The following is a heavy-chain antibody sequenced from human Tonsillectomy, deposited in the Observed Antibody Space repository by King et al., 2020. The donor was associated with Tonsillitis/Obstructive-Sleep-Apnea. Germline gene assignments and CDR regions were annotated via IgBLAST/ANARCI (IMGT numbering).Heavy chain of an antibody. Sequence: VQLVESGGGLVQPGGSLRLSCAASGFPFSSYSMIWVRQAPGKGLEWVSSISSSGGSTYSADSVKGRFTISRDNSKNTLFLQLNSLRAEDTVVYYFAKGSNFGSSSGYSYIDYWGQGPLVTVSS. V-gene: IGHV3-23*04. CDR2: ISSSGGST. CDR1: GFPFSSYS. J-gene: IGHJ4*02. D-gene: IGHD6-6*01. CDR3: AKGSNFGSSSGYSYIDY.